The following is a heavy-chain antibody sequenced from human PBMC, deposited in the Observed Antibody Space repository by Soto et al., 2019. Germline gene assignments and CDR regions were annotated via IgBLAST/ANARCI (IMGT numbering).Heavy chain of an antibody. CDR3: ARDADYYDSSGHFNWFDP. Sequence: PSETLSLTCTVSGCSISSYYWSWIRQPPGKGLEWIGYIYYSGSTNYNPSLKSRVTISVDTSKNQFSLKLSSVTAADTAVYYCARDADYYDSSGHFNWFDPWGQGTLVTVSS. D-gene: IGHD3-22*01. J-gene: IGHJ5*02. CDR1: GCSISSYY. CDR2: IYYSGST. V-gene: IGHV4-59*01.